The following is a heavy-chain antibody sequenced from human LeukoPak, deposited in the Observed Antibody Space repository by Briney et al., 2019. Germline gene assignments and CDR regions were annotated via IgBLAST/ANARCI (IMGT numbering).Heavy chain of an antibody. J-gene: IGHJ6*03. V-gene: IGHV4-59*08. CDR3: ARLWAGDNSGFDSTSYYHNYMDV. Sequence: PSETLSLICTVSGRSISDRYWTWIRLPPGKGLEWIGYIYHSGYTNYNPSLNGRVSISGDTSRNQLSLRLSSVTAADTAVYYCARLWAGDNSGFDSTSYYHNYMDVWGKGTTVTVSS. D-gene: IGHD3-22*01. CDR1: GRSISDRY. CDR2: IYHSGYT.